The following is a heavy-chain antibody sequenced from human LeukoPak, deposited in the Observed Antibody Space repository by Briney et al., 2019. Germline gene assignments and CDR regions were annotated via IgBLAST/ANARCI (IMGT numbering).Heavy chain of an antibody. Sequence: GGSLRLSCAASGFTFNIYSMNRVRQAPGKGLEWVSSISGTSNYIYYADSVKGRFTISRDNAKNSLYLQMNSLRAEDTAVYYCARAYSSVASCDYWGQGTLVTVSS. CDR2: ISGTSNYI. CDR3: ARAYSSVASCDY. V-gene: IGHV3-21*01. J-gene: IGHJ4*02. D-gene: IGHD6-19*01. CDR1: GFTFNIYS.